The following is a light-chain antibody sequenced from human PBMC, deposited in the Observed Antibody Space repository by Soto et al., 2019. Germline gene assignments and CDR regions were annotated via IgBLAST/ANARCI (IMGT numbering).Light chain of an antibody. Sequence: DIQMTQSPSSLSASVGDRVTITCRASQNIDIFLNWYHQKPGRAPNLLIYGASTMQNGVPSRFSGSGSGTDFSLTISSLQPEDFGTYDCQQSYSAPPLTVGAGTKVDIK. J-gene: IGKJ4*01. CDR2: GAS. V-gene: IGKV1-39*01. CDR3: QQSYSAPPLT. CDR1: QNIDIF.